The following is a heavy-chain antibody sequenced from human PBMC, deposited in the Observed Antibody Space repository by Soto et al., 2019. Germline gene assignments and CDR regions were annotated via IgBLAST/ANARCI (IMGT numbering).Heavy chain of an antibody. J-gene: IGHJ6*02. CDR3: AREGHYSSGMDA. CDR1: GFMFSDYW. Sequence: EVQLVESGGGLVQPGGSLRLSCAASGFMFSDYWMTWVRQAPGKGLEWVANIKEGGSDKYYVDSVKGRFTISRDNAKNSLYLQMNRLRAEDRAVYNCAREGHYSSGMDAWGRGPTAPVPS. CDR2: IKEGGSDK. V-gene: IGHV3-7*01.